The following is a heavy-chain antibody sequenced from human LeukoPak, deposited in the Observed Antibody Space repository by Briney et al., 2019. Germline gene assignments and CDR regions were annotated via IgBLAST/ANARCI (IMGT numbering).Heavy chain of an antibody. D-gene: IGHD3-3*01. J-gene: IGHJ4*02. CDR2: MSGSGGST. V-gene: IGHV3-23*01. Sequence: GGSLRLSCTASGFTISSGAMSWVRQAPGKGLDWVSAMSGSGGSTYYADSVKGRFTISRDNSKNTLYLQMNSLRAEDTAVYYCANVWRDNYDFWRGYRFDYWGQETLVTVSS. CDR3: ANVWRDNYDFWRGYRFDY. CDR1: GFTISSGA.